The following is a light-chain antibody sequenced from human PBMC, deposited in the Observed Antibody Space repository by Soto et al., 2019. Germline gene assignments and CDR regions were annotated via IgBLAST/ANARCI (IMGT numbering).Light chain of an antibody. J-gene: IGLJ2*01. Sequence: QSALTQPASVSGSPGQSITISCTGTSSDIGAHTYVSWFQQHPGKVPKVIIYNVSTRPSGISDRFSGSKSGNTASLTISGLQAEDEADYYCSSYAGGFVVFGGGPKLTVL. CDR2: NVS. V-gene: IGLV2-14*01. CDR3: SSYAGGFVV. CDR1: SSDIGAHTY.